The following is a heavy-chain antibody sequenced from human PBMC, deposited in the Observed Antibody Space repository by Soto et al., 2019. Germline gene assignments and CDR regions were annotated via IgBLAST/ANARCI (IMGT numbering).Heavy chain of an antibody. CDR1: GGTFSSYA. CDR2: IIPIFGTA. J-gene: IGHJ6*02. Sequence: SVKVSCKASGGTFSSYAISWVRQAPGQGLEWMGGIIPIFGTANYAQKFQGRVTITADESTSTAYMELSSLRSEDTAVYYCARGSRYNWTYFPYYGMDVWGQGTTVTVSS. CDR3: ARGSRYNWTYFPYYGMDV. D-gene: IGHD1-7*01. V-gene: IGHV1-69*13.